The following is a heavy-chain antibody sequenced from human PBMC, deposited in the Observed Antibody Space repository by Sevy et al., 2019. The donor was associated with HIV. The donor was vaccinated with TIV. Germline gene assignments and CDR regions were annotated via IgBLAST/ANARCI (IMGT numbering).Heavy chain of an antibody. Sequence: GGSLRLSCPASGFDLRSYEMSWVRQAPGKGLQWVSYIDTTGTAIYADSVKGRFTISRDNAKNSLFLQMYGLRPDDTAVYYCVRDTHRSGYHGVTFPRASDLWGQGTLVTVSS. V-gene: IGHV3-48*03. CDR3: VRDTHRSGYHGVTFPRASDL. CDR1: GFDLRSYE. J-gene: IGHJ5*02. CDR2: IDTTGTAI. D-gene: IGHD6-19*01.